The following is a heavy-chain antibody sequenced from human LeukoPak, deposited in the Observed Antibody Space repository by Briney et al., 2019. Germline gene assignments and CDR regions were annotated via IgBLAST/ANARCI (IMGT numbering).Heavy chain of an antibody. CDR2: INHSGST. CDR3: ASTRFGGYYYYGMDV. V-gene: IGHV4-34*01. D-gene: IGHD3-10*01. J-gene: IGHJ6*02. CDR1: GGSFSGYY. Sequence: PSETLSLTCAVYGGSFSGYYWSWIRQPPGKGLEWIGEINHSGSTNYNPSLKSRVTISVDTSKNQFSLKLSSVTAADTAVYYCASTRFGGYYYYGMDVWGQGTTVTVPS.